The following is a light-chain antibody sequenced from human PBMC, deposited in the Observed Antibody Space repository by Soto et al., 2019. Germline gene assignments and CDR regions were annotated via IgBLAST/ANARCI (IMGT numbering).Light chain of an antibody. Sequence: QSALTQPASVSGSPGQSITISCTGTSSDVGGYNYVSWYQQHPGKAPKLMIYDVSNRPSGVSNRFSGSKSGNTASLTISGLQAEDEADYYRSSYTSSSTLPYVFGTGTKVTVL. CDR1: SSDVGGYNY. CDR3: SSYTSSSTLPYV. J-gene: IGLJ1*01. V-gene: IGLV2-14*01. CDR2: DVS.